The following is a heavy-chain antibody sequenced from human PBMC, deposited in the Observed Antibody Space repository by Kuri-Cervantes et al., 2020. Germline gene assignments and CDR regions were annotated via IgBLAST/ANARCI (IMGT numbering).Heavy chain of an antibody. D-gene: IGHD3-22*01. V-gene: IGHV3-30-3*01. CDR2: ISYDGSNK. CDR3: ARGGYYYDSSGLDY. J-gene: IGHJ4*02. Sequence: GESLKISCAASGFTFNSYAMHWVRQAPGKGLEWVAVISYDGSNKYYADSVKGRFTISRDSSKNTLYLQMNSLRAEDTAVYYCARGGYYYDSSGLDYWGQGTLVTVSS. CDR1: GFTFNSYA.